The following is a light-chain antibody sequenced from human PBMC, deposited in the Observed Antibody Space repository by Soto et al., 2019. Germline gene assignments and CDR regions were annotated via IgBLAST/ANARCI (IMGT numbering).Light chain of an antibody. CDR2: AAS. J-gene: IGKJ5*01. Sequence: DIQMTQSPSSLSASVGDRVTITCRASQGISNFLAWYQQKPGKVPKLLISAASTLQSGVPSRFSGRDSGTDFTLTIPSLQPEDVPTYYCQKYSSVITFGQGTRLEMK. CDR3: QKYSSVIT. CDR1: QGISNF. V-gene: IGKV1-27*01.